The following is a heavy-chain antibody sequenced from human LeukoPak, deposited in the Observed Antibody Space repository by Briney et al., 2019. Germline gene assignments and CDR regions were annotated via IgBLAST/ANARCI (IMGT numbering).Heavy chain of an antibody. D-gene: IGHD4-17*01. CDR1: GYIFTDYY. J-gene: IGHJ4*02. V-gene: IGHV1-69-2*01. CDR3: AADDYGDYWARF. Sequence: ASVKISCTASGYIFTDYYMHWVQQAPGKGLEWMGRVDPQNDETVYAENFQGRVTMTADTSTDTAYMELTSLRSEDTAVYYCAADDYGDYWARFWGQGSLVTVSS. CDR2: VDPQNDET.